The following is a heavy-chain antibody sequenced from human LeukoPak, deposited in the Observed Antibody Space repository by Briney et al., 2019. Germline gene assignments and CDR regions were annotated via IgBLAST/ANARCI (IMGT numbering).Heavy chain of an antibody. CDR2: ISSSSSTI. J-gene: IGHJ6*02. Sequence: PGGSLRLSCAASGFTFSSYSMNWVRQAPGKGLEWVSYISSSSSTIYYADSVKGRFTIFRDNAKNSLYLQMNSLRDEDTAVYYCARRDVDTAMVPRDYYYGMDVWGQGTTVTVSS. CDR1: GFTFSSYS. V-gene: IGHV3-48*02. D-gene: IGHD5-18*01. CDR3: ARRDVDTAMVPRDYYYGMDV.